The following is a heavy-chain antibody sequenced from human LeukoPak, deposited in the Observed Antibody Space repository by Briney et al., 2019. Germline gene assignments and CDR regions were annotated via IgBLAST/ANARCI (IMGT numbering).Heavy chain of an antibody. J-gene: IGHJ3*02. Sequence: SETLSLTCTVSGASVRSDSYYWSWIRQPPGKGLEWIGSIYYSGSTYYNPSLKSRVTISVDTSKNQFSLKLSSVTAADTAVYYCATGATPEGAFDIWGQGTMVTVSS. CDR3: ATGATPEGAFDI. D-gene: IGHD2-15*01. CDR1: GASVRSDSYY. CDR2: IYYSGST. V-gene: IGHV4-39*01.